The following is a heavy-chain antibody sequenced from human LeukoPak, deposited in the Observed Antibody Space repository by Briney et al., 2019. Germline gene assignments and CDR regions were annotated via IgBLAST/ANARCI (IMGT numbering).Heavy chain of an antibody. CDR3: ARDSPYYFDSSGDYVSDY. J-gene: IGHJ4*02. CDR1: GFTFRTFT. D-gene: IGHD3-22*01. V-gene: IGHV3-21*01. Sequence: KPGGSLRLSCAASGFTFRTFTMHWVRQAPGKGLEWVSSINSASNFIYYADSVKGRFTISRDNAKNSLYLQMSSLKVEDTAVYCCARDSPYYFDSSGDYVSDYWGQGALVTVSS. CDR2: INSASNFI.